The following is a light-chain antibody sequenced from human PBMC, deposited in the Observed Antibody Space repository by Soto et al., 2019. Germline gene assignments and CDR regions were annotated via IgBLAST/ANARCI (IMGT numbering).Light chain of an antibody. CDR1: SSDVGNYNY. Sequence: QSALTQPASVSGSPGQSITISCTGASSDVGNYNYVSWYQQHPGKAPKLIIYGVTYRPSGISYRFSGSKSGSTASLTISGLRDEDDADYYCSSYSTSFFYVFGTGTKLTVL. CDR3: SSYSTSFFYV. CDR2: GVT. J-gene: IGLJ1*01. V-gene: IGLV2-14*01.